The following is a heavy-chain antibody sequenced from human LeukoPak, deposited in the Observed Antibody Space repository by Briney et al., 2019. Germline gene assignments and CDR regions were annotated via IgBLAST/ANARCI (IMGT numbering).Heavy chain of an antibody. D-gene: IGHD6-13*01. J-gene: IGHJ4*02. V-gene: IGHV7-4-1*02. CDR2: INTNTGNP. CDR1: GYTFTSYA. Sequence: ASVKVSCKASGYTFTSYAMNWVRQAPGQGLEWMGWINTNTGNPTYAQGFTGWFVFSLDTSVSTAYLQISSLKAEDTAVYYCARGGAKSIAAVGTNYWGQGTLVTVSS. CDR3: ARGGAKSIAAVGTNY.